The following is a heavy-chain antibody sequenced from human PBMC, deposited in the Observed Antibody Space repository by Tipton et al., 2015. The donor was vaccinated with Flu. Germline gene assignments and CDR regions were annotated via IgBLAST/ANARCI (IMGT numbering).Heavy chain of an antibody. CDR3: ARGRGYYYGFDY. J-gene: IGHJ4*02. CDR2: IYYSGST. CDR1: GGSISSSSYY. Sequence: TLSLTCTVSGGSISSSSYYWGWIRQPPGKGLEWIGSIYYSGSTYYNPSLKSRVTISVDTSKNQFSLQLSSVTAADTAVYYYARGRGYYYGFDYWGQGTLGTVSS. V-gene: IGHV4-39*01. D-gene: IGHD3-22*01.